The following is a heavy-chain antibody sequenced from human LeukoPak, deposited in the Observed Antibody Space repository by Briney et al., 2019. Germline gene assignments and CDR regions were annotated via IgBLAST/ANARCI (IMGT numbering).Heavy chain of an antibody. D-gene: IGHD4-17*01. CDR1: GYTFTSYG. V-gene: IGHV1-18*01. Sequence: ASVKVSCKASGYTFTSYGISWVRQAPGQGLEWMGWISAYNGNTNYAQKFQGRVTITADESTSTAYMELSSLRSEDTAVYYCARGGIDYGDWKRPTEPNYYYYGMDVWGQGTTVTVSS. J-gene: IGHJ6*02. CDR2: ISAYNGNT. CDR3: ARGGIDYGDWKRPTEPNYYYYGMDV.